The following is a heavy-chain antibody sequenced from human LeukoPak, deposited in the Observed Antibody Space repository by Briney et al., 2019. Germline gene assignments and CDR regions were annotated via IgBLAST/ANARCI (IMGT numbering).Heavy chain of an antibody. CDR1: GFTFRSHG. CDR2: ISYDGGET. Sequence: PGRSLRLSCAASGFTFRSHGIHWVRQAPGKGLECVALISYDGGETSYADSVRGRFTISRDNAKNSLFLQMDSLRGEDTAVYYCARCTTGKTFGSLREIKKSREIDYWGQGTLVTVSS. V-gene: IGHV3-30*03. D-gene: IGHD1-1*01. J-gene: IGHJ4*02. CDR3: ARCTTGKTFGSLREIKKSREIDY.